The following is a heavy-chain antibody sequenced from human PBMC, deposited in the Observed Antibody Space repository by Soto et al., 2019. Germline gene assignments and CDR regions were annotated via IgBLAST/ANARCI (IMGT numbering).Heavy chain of an antibody. CDR3: VKNLPRTGRLDY. V-gene: IGHV4-39*01. Sequence: QLQLHESGPGLVKPSETLSLTCSLSGASITSTTYFWAWIRQPPGKGLEWVGSIYYSGKTPYNPSLKSRTTISVDRSRNQFSLQVSSVTAADTAVYYCVKNLPRTGRLDYWGQGTVVSVSS. J-gene: IGHJ4*02. CDR2: IYYSGKT. CDR1: GASITSTTYF.